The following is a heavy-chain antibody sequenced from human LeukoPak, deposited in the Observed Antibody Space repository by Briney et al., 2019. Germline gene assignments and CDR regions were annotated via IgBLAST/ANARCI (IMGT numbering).Heavy chain of an antibody. CDR3: ARSRRSLTHYYYYGMDV. J-gene: IGHJ6*02. D-gene: IGHD4/OR15-4a*01. Sequence: SETLSLTCTVSGGSISSYYWSWIRQRPGKGLEWIGYIYYSGSTNYNPSLKSRVTISVDTSKNQFSLKLSSVTAADTAVYYCARSRRSLTHYYYYGMDVWGQGTTVTVSS. CDR1: GGSISSYY. V-gene: IGHV4-59*01. CDR2: IYYSGST.